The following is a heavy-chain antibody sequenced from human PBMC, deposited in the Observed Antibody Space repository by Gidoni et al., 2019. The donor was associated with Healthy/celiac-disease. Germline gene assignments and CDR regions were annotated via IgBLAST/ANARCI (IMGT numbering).Heavy chain of an antibody. V-gene: IGHV3-23*01. D-gene: IGHD1-26*01. Sequence: EVQLLESGGGLVQPGGSLRLSCAASGFPFSSYALSWVRQAPGKGLEWVSAISGSGGSTYYADSVKGRFTISRDNSKNTLYLQMNSLRAEDTAVYYCAKDRDWSGSLFDYWGQGTLVTVSS. CDR2: ISGSGGST. CDR1: GFPFSSYA. CDR3: AKDRDWSGSLFDY. J-gene: IGHJ4*02.